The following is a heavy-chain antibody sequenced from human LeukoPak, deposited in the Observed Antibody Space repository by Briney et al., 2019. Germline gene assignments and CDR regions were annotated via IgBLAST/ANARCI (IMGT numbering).Heavy chain of an antibody. V-gene: IGHV1-2*02. CDR1: GYTFTGYY. D-gene: IGHD6-13*01. J-gene: IGHJ4*02. CDR3: TRTDAGYSSSWYGN. CDR2: INPNSGDT. Sequence: ASVKVSCKASGYTFTGYYIHWMRQAPGHGLEWMGWINPNSGDTKYVQKFQGRVTMTRVTSIRTAYLDLRRLRSDDTAVYYCTRTDAGYSSSWYGNWGQGTLVTVSS.